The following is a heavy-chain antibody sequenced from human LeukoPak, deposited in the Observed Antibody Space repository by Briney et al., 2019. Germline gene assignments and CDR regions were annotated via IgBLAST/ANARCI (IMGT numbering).Heavy chain of an antibody. J-gene: IGHJ4*01. CDR1: GDSMTLSTYY. Sequence: SETLSLTCTVSGDSMTLSTYYWGWIRQPPGMGLEWIGLIYHSGSAYYNPSLESRVAISVDTSKGQFSLRLTSVAAADTALYYCARLIICRARYCDLPAGPRGFDSWGHGALVIVSS. D-gene: IGHD3-9*01. CDR2: IYHSGSA. V-gene: IGHV4-39*01. CDR3: ARLIICRARYCDLPAGPRGFDS.